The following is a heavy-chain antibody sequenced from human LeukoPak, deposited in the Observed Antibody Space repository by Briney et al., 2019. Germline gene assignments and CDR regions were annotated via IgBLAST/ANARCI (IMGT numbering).Heavy chain of an antibody. CDR3: ARAGSIPYFDY. V-gene: IGHV1-2*02. D-gene: IGHD2/OR15-2a*01. J-gene: IGHJ4*02. CDR2: INPLSGGT. Sequence: ASVKVSCKASGYTFTGYYMHWVRQAPGQGLEWVGWINPLSGGTNYAQKFQGRVTMTRDTSISTAYMELSSLRSADTAVYYCARAGSIPYFDYWGQGTLVTVSS. CDR1: GYTFTGYY.